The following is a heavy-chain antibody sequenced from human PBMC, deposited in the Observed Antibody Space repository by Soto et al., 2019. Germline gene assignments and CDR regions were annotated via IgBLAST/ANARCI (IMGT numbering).Heavy chain of an antibody. CDR1: GGTFSSYA. D-gene: IGHD4-4*01. CDR3: ARAPYRNYYWGPRATRSRTGSIYYYYVMEV. CDR2: IIPIFGTA. V-gene: IGHV1-69*13. Sequence: EASVKVSCKASGGTFSSYAISWVRQAPGQGLEWMGGIIPIFGTANYAQKFQGRVTITADESTSTAYMELSGLRSEDTAVYYCARAPYRNYYWGPRATRSRTGSIYYYYVMEVGGQGTRFTFS. J-gene: IGHJ6*02.